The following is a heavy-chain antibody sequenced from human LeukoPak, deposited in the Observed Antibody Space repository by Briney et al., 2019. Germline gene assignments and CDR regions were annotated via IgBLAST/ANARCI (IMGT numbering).Heavy chain of an antibody. Sequence: ASVKVSCKASGYTLTGYHVQWVRQAPGQGLEWMGWINPMNGDTNYAQKFQGRVTMTRDTSINTAYMELRSLISDDTAVYYCARGVAAYTHYADSSGYDWGQGTLVIVS. CDR2: INPMNGDT. CDR1: GYTLTGYH. J-gene: IGHJ4*02. CDR3: ARGVAAYTHYADSSGYD. V-gene: IGHV1-2*02. D-gene: IGHD3-22*01.